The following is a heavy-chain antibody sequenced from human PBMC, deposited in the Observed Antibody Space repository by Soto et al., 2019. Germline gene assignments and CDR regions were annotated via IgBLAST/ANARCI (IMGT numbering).Heavy chain of an antibody. J-gene: IGHJ4*02. CDR3: ARCRGHGSGSYLDY. D-gene: IGHD3-10*01. Sequence: PSETLSLTCTVPGGSISNSYWSWIRQPPGKGLEWIGYIHSIGSSNYNPSLKSRVTISVDTSKNQFSLKLTSVTAADTAVYYCARCRGHGSGSYLDYWGQGTLVTVSS. CDR2: IHSIGSS. CDR1: GGSISNSY. V-gene: IGHV4-59*01.